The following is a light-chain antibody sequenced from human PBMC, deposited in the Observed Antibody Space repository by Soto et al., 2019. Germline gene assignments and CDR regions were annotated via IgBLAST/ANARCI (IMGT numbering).Light chain of an antibody. J-gene: IGLJ2*01. V-gene: IGLV2-14*01. CDR1: SSDVGGYNY. Sequence: QSALAQPASVSGSPGQSITISCTGTSSDVGGYNYVSWYQQHPGKAPKLMIYDVSNRPSGVSNRFSGYKSGNTASLTISGLQAEDEADYYCSSYTSSSTLVFVGGTQLTVL. CDR3: SSYTSSSTLV. CDR2: DVS.